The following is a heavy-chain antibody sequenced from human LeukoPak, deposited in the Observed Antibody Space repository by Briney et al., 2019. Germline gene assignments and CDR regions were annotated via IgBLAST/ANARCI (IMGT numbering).Heavy chain of an antibody. Sequence: GESLKISFKGSGSRFTSYWIGWVRQMPGKGLEWMGIIYPGDSDTRYSPSFQGQVTISADKSISTAYLQWSSLKASDTALYYCARTYDSSGYYFYYWGQGTLVTVSS. D-gene: IGHD3-22*01. CDR3: ARTYDSSGYYFYY. CDR2: IYPGDSDT. J-gene: IGHJ4*02. CDR1: GSRFTSYW. V-gene: IGHV5-51*01.